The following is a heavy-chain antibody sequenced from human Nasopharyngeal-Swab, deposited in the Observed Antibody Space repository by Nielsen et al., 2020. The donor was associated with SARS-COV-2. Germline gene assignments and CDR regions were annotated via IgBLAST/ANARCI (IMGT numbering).Heavy chain of an antibody. V-gene: IGHV4-4*02. CDR3: VRHRESSGWCFQY. Sequence: SETLSLTRDVSRASSGSGTWWGWVRPPPGKGLEWIGQIHHSGITNFNPSVRGRVIISLDNSKSQFSLKVTSVTAADTAVYYCVRHRESSGWCFQYWGQGTLVTVSS. CDR1: RASSGSGTW. D-gene: IGHD6-19*01. J-gene: IGHJ1*01. CDR2: IHHSGIT.